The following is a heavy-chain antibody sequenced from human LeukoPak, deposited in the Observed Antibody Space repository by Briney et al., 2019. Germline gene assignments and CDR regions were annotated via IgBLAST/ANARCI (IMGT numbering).Heavy chain of an antibody. J-gene: IGHJ4*02. D-gene: IGHD3-22*01. CDR2: INPSGGST. V-gene: IGHV1-46*01. CDR1: GYTFTSYY. CDR3: ARDLNGYYYYDY. Sequence: ASVKVSCKASGYTFTSYYMHWVRQAPGRGLEWMGIINPSGGSTSYAQKFQGRVTMTRDTSTSTVYMELSSLRSEDTAVYYCARDLNGYYYYDYWGQGTLVTVSS.